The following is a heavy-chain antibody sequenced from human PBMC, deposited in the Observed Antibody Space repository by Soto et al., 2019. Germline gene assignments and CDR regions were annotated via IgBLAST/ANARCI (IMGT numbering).Heavy chain of an antibody. CDR3: ASYRRFGELFDYFDY. V-gene: IGHV1-69*02. CDR2: IIPILGIA. CDR1: GGTFSSYT. D-gene: IGHD3-10*01. Sequence: ASVKVCCKASGGTFSSYTISWVRQAPGQGLEWMGRIIPILGIANYAQKFQGRVTITADKSTSTAYMELSSLRSEDTAVYYCASYRRFGELFDYFDYWGQGTLVTVSS. J-gene: IGHJ4*02.